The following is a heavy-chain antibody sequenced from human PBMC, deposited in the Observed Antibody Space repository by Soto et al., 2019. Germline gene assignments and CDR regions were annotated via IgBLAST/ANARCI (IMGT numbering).Heavy chain of an antibody. Sequence: QVQLQESGPGLVKPSETLSLTCAVSGDSISSPNWWSWYRQTPGKGLELIGEMVASGSSNYNPSLNGRVTISLDTSKNHFSLKLTSLTAADTAIYYCAREGFDHRPDYWGQGIPVTVSS. V-gene: IGHV4-4*02. CDR2: MVASGSS. CDR3: AREGFDHRPDY. CDR1: GDSISSPNW. J-gene: IGHJ4*02.